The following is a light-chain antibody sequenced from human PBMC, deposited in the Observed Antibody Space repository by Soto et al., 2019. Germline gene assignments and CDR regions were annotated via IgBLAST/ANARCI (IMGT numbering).Light chain of an antibody. CDR3: QQYDSYSPLT. CDR2: DAF. V-gene: IGKV1-5*01. J-gene: IGKJ4*01. CDR1: QSISKW. Sequence: DIQMTQSPSTRSASVGDRVGMTCRASQSISKWLAWYQQKPGTAPKLLIYDAFNLESGVPSRFSGSGSGTEFTLTIRSLQPDDFATYYCQQYDSYSPLTFGGGTKVDIK.